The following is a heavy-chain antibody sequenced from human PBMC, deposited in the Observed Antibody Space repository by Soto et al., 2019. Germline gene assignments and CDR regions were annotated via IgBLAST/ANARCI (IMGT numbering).Heavy chain of an antibody. V-gene: IGHV3-23*01. D-gene: IGHD6-19*01. CDR2: ISGSVGTT. J-gene: IGHJ4*02. Sequence: PGGSLRLSCAASGFTFSNYAMSWVRQAPGKGLEWVSVISGSVGTTYYADSVKGRFTISRDNSKNTLYLQMNNLRAEDTAVYYCAKDHLFSGWTSGGYFDYWGQGALVTVSS. CDR1: GFTFSNYA. CDR3: AKDHLFSGWTSGGYFDY.